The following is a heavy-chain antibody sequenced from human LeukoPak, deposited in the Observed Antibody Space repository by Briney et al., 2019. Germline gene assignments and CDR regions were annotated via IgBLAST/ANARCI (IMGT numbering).Heavy chain of an antibody. D-gene: IGHD3-3*01. Sequence: PGGSLRLSCAASGFTFSSYSMNWVRQAPGKGLEWVSSISSSSSYIYYADSVKGRFTISRDNAKNSLYLQMNSLRAEDTAVYYCARTAPGLVLRSSVRNWFDPWGQGTLVTVSS. J-gene: IGHJ5*02. CDR1: GFTFSSYS. CDR2: ISSSSSYI. V-gene: IGHV3-21*01. CDR3: ARTAPGLVLRSSVRNWFDP.